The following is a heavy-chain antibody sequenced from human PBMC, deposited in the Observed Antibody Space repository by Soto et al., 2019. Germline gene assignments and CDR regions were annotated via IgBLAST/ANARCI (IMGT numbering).Heavy chain of an antibody. CDR1: GGTLSSYA. CDR3: ARGRIPDYYYDSSGYSA. V-gene: IGHV1-69*13. CDR2: IIPIFGTA. Sequence: GXSVKVSCEASGGTLSSYAISWVRQAPGQGLEWMGGIIPIFGTANYAQKFQGRVTITADESTSTAYMELSSLRSEDTAVYYCARGRIPDYYYDSSGYSAWGQGTMVTASS. D-gene: IGHD3-22*01. J-gene: IGHJ3*01.